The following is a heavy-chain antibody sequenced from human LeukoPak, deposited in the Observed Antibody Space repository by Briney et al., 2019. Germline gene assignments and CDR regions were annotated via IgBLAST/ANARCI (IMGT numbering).Heavy chain of an antibody. Sequence: ASVKVSYKASGYTFTSYGISWVLQAPGHGLEWMGWISAYNGNTNYAKNHQDTVTMTTNTSTSTAYMELRSLRSDDTAVYYCARVSGYANYYDYMDVWGKGTTVTVSS. CDR2: ISAYNGNT. D-gene: IGHD5-12*01. V-gene: IGHV1-18*01. CDR1: GYTFTSYG. J-gene: IGHJ6*03. CDR3: ARVSGYANYYDYMDV.